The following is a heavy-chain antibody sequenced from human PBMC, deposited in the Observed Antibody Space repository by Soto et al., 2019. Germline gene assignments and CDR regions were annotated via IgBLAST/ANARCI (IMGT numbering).Heavy chain of an antibody. CDR3: ATSTVTKGENYFDY. V-gene: IGHV4-59*08. D-gene: IGHD4-17*01. CDR2: IYYSGST. J-gene: IGHJ4*02. Sequence: SETLSLTCTVSGGSISSYYWSWIRQPPGKGLEWIGYIYYSGSTNYNPSLKSRVTISVDTSKNQFSLKLSSVTAADTAVYYCATSTVTKGENYFDYWGQGTLVTVSS. CDR1: GGSISSYY.